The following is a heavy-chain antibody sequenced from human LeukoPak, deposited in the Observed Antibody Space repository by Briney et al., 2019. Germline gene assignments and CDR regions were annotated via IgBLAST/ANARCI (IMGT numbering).Heavy chain of an antibody. Sequence: GGSLRLSCAASGFTFSSYGMSWVRQAPGKGLEWVSAISGSGGSTYYADSVKGRFTISRDSAKTSLYLQINNLRAEDTALYYCAKAHDYGDYAGFDYWGQGTLVSVSS. CDR1: GFTFSSYG. CDR3: AKAHDYGDYAGFDY. D-gene: IGHD4-17*01. CDR2: ISGSGGST. J-gene: IGHJ4*02. V-gene: IGHV3-23*01.